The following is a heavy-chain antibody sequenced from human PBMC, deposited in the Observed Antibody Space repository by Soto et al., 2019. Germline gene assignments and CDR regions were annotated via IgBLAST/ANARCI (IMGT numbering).Heavy chain of an antibody. CDR2: GRGDST. J-gene: IGHJ4*02. Sequence: GRGDSTDYADSVKGRFTISRDNSKNTVYLQMNSLTAEDTARYYCVKDRGAAGLFDYWGQGTLVTVSS. D-gene: IGHD6-13*01. V-gene: IGHV3-23*01. CDR3: VKDRGAAGLFDY.